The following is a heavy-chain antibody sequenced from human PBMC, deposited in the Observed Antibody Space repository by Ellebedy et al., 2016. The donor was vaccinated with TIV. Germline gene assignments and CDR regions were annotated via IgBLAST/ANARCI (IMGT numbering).Heavy chain of an antibody. CDR1: GYSFTTYW. Sequence: PGGSLRLSCRVSGYSFTTYWTGWVRQMPGEGLEWMGIVYPGDPNTMYSPSFQGQVTISADKSINTAYLQWGSLKASDTAMYYCAASRLGVYDYYYWGQGTLVTVSS. CDR3: AASRLGVYDYYY. D-gene: IGHD5/OR15-5a*01. V-gene: IGHV5-51*01. CDR2: VYPGDPNT. J-gene: IGHJ4*02.